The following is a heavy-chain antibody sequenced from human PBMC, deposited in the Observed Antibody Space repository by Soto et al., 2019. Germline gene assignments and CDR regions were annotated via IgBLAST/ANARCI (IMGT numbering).Heavy chain of an antibody. CDR3: AGHGESTIRSLNWFDP. CDR2: MYYSGGT. CDR1: GGSISSSSYF. D-gene: IGHD7-27*01. V-gene: IGHV4-39*01. J-gene: IGHJ5*02. Sequence: QLQLQESGPGLVKPSETLSLTCTVSGGSISSSSYFWGWIRQPPGKGLEWIGCMYYSGGTYYNPSLRGRFSFSAARSRSAVRLELSSVTPADTDVYSGAGHGESTIRSLNWFDPWGQGTLVTVSS.